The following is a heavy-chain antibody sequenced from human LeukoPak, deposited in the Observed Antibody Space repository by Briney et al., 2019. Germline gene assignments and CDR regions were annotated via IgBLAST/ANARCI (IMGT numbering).Heavy chain of an antibody. J-gene: IGHJ4*02. D-gene: IGHD1-1*01. CDR2: IRSGAATI. Sequence: GGSLRLSCEASGFSFSDYYMSWIRQPPGKGLEWIAYIRSGAATIYYADSVKGRFTISRDDAKNSLFLQMNSLRAEDTAIYYCATINFRPYWGQGTLVTVSS. CDR3: ATINFRPY. V-gene: IGHV3-11*01. CDR1: GFSFSDYY.